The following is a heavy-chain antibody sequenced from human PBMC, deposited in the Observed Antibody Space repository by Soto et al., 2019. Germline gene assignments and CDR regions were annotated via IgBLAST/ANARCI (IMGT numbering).Heavy chain of an antibody. Sequence: PGESLKISCKGSGYSFTSYWISWVRQMRGKGMERMGRIDPSDSYTNYSPSFQGHVTISADKSISTAYLQWSSLKASDTAMYYCARLGTTPKYGMDVWGQGTTVTVSS. D-gene: IGHD2-15*01. CDR3: ARLGTTPKYGMDV. V-gene: IGHV5-10-1*01. CDR1: GYSFTSYW. J-gene: IGHJ6*02. CDR2: IDPSDSYT.